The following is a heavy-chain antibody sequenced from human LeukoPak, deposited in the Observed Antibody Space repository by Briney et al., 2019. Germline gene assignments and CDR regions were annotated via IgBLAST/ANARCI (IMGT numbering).Heavy chain of an antibody. Sequence: SETLSLTCTVSGGSISSYFWGWVRQPPGKGLEWLGYIYYSGSTNYNPSLKSRVTISVDRSKNQFSLKLSSVTAADTAVYYCARDLYDSSGYYKGVDYWGQGTLVTVSS. D-gene: IGHD3-22*01. J-gene: IGHJ4*02. CDR2: IYYSGST. CDR1: GGSISSYF. CDR3: ARDLYDSSGYYKGVDY. V-gene: IGHV4-59*12.